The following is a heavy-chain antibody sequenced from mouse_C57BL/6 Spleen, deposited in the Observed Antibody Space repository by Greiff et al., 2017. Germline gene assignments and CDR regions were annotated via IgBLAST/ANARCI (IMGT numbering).Heavy chain of an antibody. CDR2: INPSSGYT. J-gene: IGHJ2*01. V-gene: IGHV1-4*01. CDR1: GYTFTSYT. Sequence: VKVVESGAELARPGASVKMSCKASGYTFTSYTMHWVKQRPGQGLEWIGYINPSSGYTKYNQKFKDKATLTADKSSSTAYMQLSSLTSEDSAVYYCARGGIITTVVPHYWGQGTTLTVSS. CDR3: ARGGIITTVVPHY. D-gene: IGHD1-1*01.